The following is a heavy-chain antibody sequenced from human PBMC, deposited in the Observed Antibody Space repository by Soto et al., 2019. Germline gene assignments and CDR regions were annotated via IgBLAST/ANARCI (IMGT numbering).Heavy chain of an antibody. V-gene: IGHV3-23*01. Sequence: GGSLRLSCAASGFTFSSYAMSWVRQAPGKGLEWVSAISGSGGSTYYADSVKGRFTISRDNSKNTLYLQMNSLRAEDTAVYYCAKARSIVVVVAATAVDYWGQGTLVTVSS. D-gene: IGHD2-15*01. J-gene: IGHJ4*02. CDR3: AKARSIVVVVAATAVDY. CDR2: ISGSGGST. CDR1: GFTFSSYA.